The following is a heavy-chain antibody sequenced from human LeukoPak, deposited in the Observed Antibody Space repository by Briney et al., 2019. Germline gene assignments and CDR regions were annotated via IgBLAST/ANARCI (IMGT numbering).Heavy chain of an antibody. CDR3: AKTWTMVRGVSGAFDI. CDR1: GFTFSSYA. Sequence: PGGSLRLSCAAAGFTFSSYAMSWVRQAPGKGLEWVSAISGSGGSTYYADSVKGRFTISRDNSKNTLYLQMNSLRDEDTAVYYCAKTWTMVRGVSGAFDIWGQGTMVTVSS. J-gene: IGHJ3*02. CDR2: ISGSGGST. V-gene: IGHV3-23*01. D-gene: IGHD3-10*01.